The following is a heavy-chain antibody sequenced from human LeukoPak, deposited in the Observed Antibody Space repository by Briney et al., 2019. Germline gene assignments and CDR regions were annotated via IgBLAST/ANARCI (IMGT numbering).Heavy chain of an antibody. J-gene: IGHJ3*02. CDR3: ARDRGGDSFEI. D-gene: IGHD2-21*01. CDR2: IHTSGNT. Sequence: PSQTLSLTCTVSGGSVSSGNFYWTWIRQPAGNQLEWIGRIHTSGNTNHNPSLWSRVTISTDTSKNQFSLTLNFVTAADTAVYYCARDRGGDSFEIWGQGTTVTVSS. CDR1: GGSVSSGNFY. V-gene: IGHV4-61*02.